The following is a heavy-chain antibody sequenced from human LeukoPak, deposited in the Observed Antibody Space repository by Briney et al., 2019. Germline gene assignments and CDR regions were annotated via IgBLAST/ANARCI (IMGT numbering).Heavy chain of an antibody. CDR3: ARASSYYFDY. J-gene: IGHJ4*02. Sequence: ASVKVSCKASGYTFTSYNINWVRQAIGQGLEWMGWMNPNSGNTGYAQKFQGRVTITADESTSTAYMELSSLRSEDTAVYYCARASSYYFDYWGQGTLVTASS. CDR1: GYTFTSYN. CDR2: MNPNSGNT. V-gene: IGHV1-8*01. D-gene: IGHD1-26*01.